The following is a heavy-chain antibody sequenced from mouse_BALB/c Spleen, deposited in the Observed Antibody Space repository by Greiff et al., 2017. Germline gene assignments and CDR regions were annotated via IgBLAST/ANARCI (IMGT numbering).Heavy chain of an antibody. CDR3: AREGNYVAMDY. CDR2: ISSGGST. V-gene: IGHV5-6-5*01. CDR1: GFTFSSYA. Sequence: EVKLMESGGGLVKPGGSLKLSCAASGFTFSSYAMSWVRQTPEKRLEWVASISSGGSTYYPDSVKGRFTISRDNARNILYLQMSSLRSEDTAMYYCAREGNYVAMDYWGQGTSVTVSS. J-gene: IGHJ4*01. D-gene: IGHD2-1*01.